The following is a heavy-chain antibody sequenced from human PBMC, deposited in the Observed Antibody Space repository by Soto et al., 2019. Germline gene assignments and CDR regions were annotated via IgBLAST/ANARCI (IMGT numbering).Heavy chain of an antibody. Sequence: QVQLQESGPGLVKPSETLSLTCAVSGGSISNYYWSWLRQPPGKELEWIGYVFYSGATNYNPSLKSRVTLSKGTSKNQFSLKLSSVTAADTAVYYCAREMTTLGPFDYWGQGTLVTVSS. D-gene: IGHD4-17*01. J-gene: IGHJ4*02. CDR1: GGSISNYY. CDR3: AREMTTLGPFDY. V-gene: IGHV4-59*01. CDR2: VFYSGAT.